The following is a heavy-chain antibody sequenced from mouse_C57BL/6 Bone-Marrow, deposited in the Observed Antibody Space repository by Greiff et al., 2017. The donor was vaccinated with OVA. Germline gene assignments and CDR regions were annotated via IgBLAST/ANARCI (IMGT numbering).Heavy chain of an antibody. CDR2: IYPRSGNT. J-gene: IGHJ1*03. CDR1: GYTFTSYG. CDR3: ALLLWYFDV. V-gene: IGHV1-81*01. D-gene: IGHD1-1*01. Sequence: VQRVESGAELARPGASVKLSCKASGYTFTSYGISWVKQRTGQGLEWIGEIYPRSGNTYYNEKFKGKATLTADKSSSTAYMELRSLTSEDSAVYFCALLLWYFDVWGTGTTVTVSS.